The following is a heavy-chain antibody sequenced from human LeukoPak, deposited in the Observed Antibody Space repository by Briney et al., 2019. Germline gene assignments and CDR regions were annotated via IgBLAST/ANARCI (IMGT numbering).Heavy chain of an antibody. CDR2: INSDGSST. Sequence: PGGSLRLSCAASGFTFSSYWMHWVRRAPGKGLVWVSRINSDGSSTSYADSVKGRFTISRDNAKNTLYLQMNSLRAEDTAVYYCARVTPGGSWYYWGQGTLVTVSS. J-gene: IGHJ4*02. CDR3: ARVTPGGSWYY. CDR1: GFTFSSYW. V-gene: IGHV3-74*01. D-gene: IGHD6-13*01.